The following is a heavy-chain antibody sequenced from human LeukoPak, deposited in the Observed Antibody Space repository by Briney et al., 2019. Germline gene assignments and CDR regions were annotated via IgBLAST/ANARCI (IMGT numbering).Heavy chain of an antibody. Sequence: PSETLSLTCTVSGGSISTYYWSWIRQPPGKGLEWIGYIYYSGSTDYNPSLKSRLTISVDTSRNQFSLKLSSVTAADTAVYYCARMAYYDFWSGYSDYYMDVWGKGTTVTVSS. V-gene: IGHV4-59*01. CDR3: ARMAYYDFWSGYSDYYMDV. CDR2: IYYSGST. J-gene: IGHJ6*03. D-gene: IGHD3-3*01. CDR1: GGSISTYY.